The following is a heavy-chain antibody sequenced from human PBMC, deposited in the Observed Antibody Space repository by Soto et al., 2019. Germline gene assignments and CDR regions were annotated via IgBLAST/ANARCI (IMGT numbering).Heavy chain of an antibody. CDR1: GITFSEAW. CDR2: CRSRSAGGTV. Sequence: EVQLVESGGGLVQPGGSLRLSCVASGITFSEAWMNWVRQAPGKGLVWVGRCRSRSAGGTVDYAAPVKGRFTISRDDSKNTLSLQMNSLKTGATAIYFCVTGFGFWGQGTLVTVSS. D-gene: IGHD3-10*01. CDR3: VTGFGF. J-gene: IGHJ4*02. V-gene: IGHV3-15*01.